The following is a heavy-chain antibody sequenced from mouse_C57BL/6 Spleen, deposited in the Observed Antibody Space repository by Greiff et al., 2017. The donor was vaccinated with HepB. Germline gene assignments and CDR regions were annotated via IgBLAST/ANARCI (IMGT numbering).Heavy chain of an antibody. CDR3: AREGYYGNSHFDY. D-gene: IGHD2-1*01. V-gene: IGHV1-64*01. CDR1: GYTFTSYW. Sequence: QVQLKQPGAELVKPGASVKLSCKASGYTFTSYWMHWVKQRPGQGLEWIGMIHPNSGSTNYNEKFKSKATLTVDKSSSTAYMQLSSLTSEDSAVYYCAREGYYGNSHFDYWGQGTTLTVSS. J-gene: IGHJ2*01. CDR2: IHPNSGST.